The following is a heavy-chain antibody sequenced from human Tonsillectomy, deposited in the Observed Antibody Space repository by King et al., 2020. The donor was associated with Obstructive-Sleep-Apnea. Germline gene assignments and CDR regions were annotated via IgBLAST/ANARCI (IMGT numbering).Heavy chain of an antibody. CDR1: GFTFDDYA. V-gene: IGHV3-9*01. D-gene: IGHD6-13*01. CDR3: ATEAAAPVS. J-gene: IGHJ5*02. CDR2: ISWNSGSI. Sequence: VQLVESGGGLVQPGRSLRLSCAASGFTFDDYAMHWVRQAPGKGLEWVSGISWNSGSIGYADSVKGRFTISRDNAKNSLYLQMNSLRAEDTALYYCATEAAAPVSWGQGTLVTVSS.